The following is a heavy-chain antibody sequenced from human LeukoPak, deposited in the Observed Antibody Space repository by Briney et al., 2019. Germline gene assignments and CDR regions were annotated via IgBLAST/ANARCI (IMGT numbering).Heavy chain of an antibody. CDR3: AKNPLVFFVVVPPANFDY. V-gene: IGHV4-34*01. J-gene: IGHJ4*02. CDR2: VNHGGTT. D-gene: IGHD2-2*01. CDR1: GESFSDYY. Sequence: SETLSLTCAVYGESFSDYYWSWIRQPPGRGLEWSGEVNHGGTTNYNPSLKSRVIISADTPKNQFSLKLTSVTAADTAMYYCAKNPLVFFVVVPPANFDYWGQGSLVTVSS.